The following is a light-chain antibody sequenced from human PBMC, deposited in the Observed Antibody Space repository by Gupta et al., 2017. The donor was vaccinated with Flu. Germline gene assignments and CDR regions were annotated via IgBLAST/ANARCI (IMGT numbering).Light chain of an antibody. CDR1: SGSIASNY. CDR3: QDYDSSKVV. J-gene: IGLJ2*01. V-gene: IGLV6-57*03. Sequence: FMLTQPHSVSASPGKTVTISCTRSSGSIASNYVQWYQQRPGSAPNTVIYEDNQRPSGVPDRFSGSIDSSSTSAALTISGLKTEDEDYYYCQDYDSSKVVFGGGTKLTVL. CDR2: EDN.